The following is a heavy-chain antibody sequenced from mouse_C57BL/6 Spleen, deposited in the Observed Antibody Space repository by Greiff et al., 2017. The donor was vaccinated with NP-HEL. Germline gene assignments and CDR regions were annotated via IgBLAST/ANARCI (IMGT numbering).Heavy chain of an antibody. CDR2: IYPGDGDT. Sequence: VKLMESGPELVKPGASVKISCKASGYAFSSSWMNWVKQRPGKGLEWIGRIYPGDGDTNYNGKFKGKATLTADKSSSTAYMQLSSLTSEDSAVYFCASITTVEYYFDYWGQGTTLTVSS. CDR1: GYAFSSSW. D-gene: IGHD1-1*01. V-gene: IGHV1-82*01. CDR3: ASITTVEYYFDY. J-gene: IGHJ2*01.